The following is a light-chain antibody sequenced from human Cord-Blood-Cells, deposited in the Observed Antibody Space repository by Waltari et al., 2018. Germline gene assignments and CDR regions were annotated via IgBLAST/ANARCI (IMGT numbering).Light chain of an antibody. Sequence: DIQMTQSPSSLSASVGDRVTITCRASQSISSYLNWYQQKPGKAPKLLIYAASSLQSGVPSRFSGSGSGTDFTLTISSQQPEDFATYYCQQSYTPEYTFGQGTKLEIK. CDR1: QSISSY. V-gene: IGKV1-39*01. CDR3: QQSYTPEYT. CDR2: AAS. J-gene: IGKJ2*01.